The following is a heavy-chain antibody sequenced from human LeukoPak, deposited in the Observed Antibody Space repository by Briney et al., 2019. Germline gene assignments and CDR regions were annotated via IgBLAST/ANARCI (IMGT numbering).Heavy chain of an antibody. J-gene: IGHJ4*02. CDR1: GFTFSSYS. CDR2: ISSSSSYI. V-gene: IGHV3-21*01. CDR3: AREGRRYHILTGPFYYFDY. Sequence: GGSLRLSCAASGFTFSSYSMNWVRQAPGKGLEWVSSISSSSSYIYYADSVKGRFTISRDNAKNSLYLQMNSLRAEDTAVYYCAREGRRYHILTGPFYYFDYWGQGTLVTVSS. D-gene: IGHD3-9*01.